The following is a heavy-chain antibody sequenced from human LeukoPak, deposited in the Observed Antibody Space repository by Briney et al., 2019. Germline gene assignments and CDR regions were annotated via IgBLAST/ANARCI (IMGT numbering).Heavy chain of an antibody. CDR3: ARDQGYCSSTSCGDAFDI. CDR1: GGSISSYY. CDR2: IYYSGTT. V-gene: IGHV4-59*01. Sequence: PSETLSLTCTVSGGSISSYYWTWIRQPPGKGLEWIGYIYYSGTTYYNPSLKSRVTISLDTSKNKFSLNLTSVNVADTAVYYCARDQGYCSSTSCGDAFDIWGQGTMVSVSS. D-gene: IGHD2-2*01. J-gene: IGHJ3*02.